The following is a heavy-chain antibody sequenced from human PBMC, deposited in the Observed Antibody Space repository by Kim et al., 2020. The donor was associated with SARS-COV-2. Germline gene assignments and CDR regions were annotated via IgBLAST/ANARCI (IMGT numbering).Heavy chain of an antibody. Sequence: ASVKVSCKASGYTFTSYAMHWVRKAPGQRLEWMGWINAGNGNTKYSQKFQGRVTITRDTSASTAYMELSSLRSEDTAVYYCARLLLWFGETTDYWGQGTLVTVSS. J-gene: IGHJ4*02. CDR3: ARLLLWFGETTDY. CDR2: INAGNGNT. V-gene: IGHV1-3*01. CDR1: GYTFTSYA. D-gene: IGHD3-10*01.